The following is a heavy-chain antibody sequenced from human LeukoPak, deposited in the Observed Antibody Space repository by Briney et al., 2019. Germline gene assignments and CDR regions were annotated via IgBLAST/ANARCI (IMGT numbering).Heavy chain of an antibody. D-gene: IGHD3-10*01. Sequence: GGSLRLSCAASGFTFSSYWMHWVRQAPGKGLVWVSRINSDGSRTSYADSVKGRFTISRDNAKNTLYLQMNSLRAEDTAVYYCATHRFGELLYYWGQGTLVTVSS. CDR1: GFTFSSYW. CDR3: ATHRFGELLYY. CDR2: INSDGSRT. J-gene: IGHJ4*02. V-gene: IGHV3-74*01.